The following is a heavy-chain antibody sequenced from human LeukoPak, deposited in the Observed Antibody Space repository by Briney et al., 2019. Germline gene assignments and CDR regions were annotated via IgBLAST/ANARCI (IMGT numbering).Heavy chain of an antibody. CDR2: IRFDGTVA. CDR3: AKSGPPYYYGSGSYPPFDY. CDR1: GLTLRTSA. Sequence: GGSVRVSCVAAGLTLRTSAMNWVRQAPGKGLEWVAFIRFDGTVAEYGDSVKGRFTISRDNSQNILFLQMNSLRAEDTAVYYCAKSGPPYYYGSGSYPPFDYWGQGTLVTVSS. D-gene: IGHD3-10*01. V-gene: IGHV3-30*02. J-gene: IGHJ4*02.